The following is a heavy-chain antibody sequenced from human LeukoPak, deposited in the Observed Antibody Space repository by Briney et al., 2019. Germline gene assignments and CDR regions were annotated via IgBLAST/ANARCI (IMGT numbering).Heavy chain of an antibody. CDR3: ARDGPWIQLWPTRIFDY. CDR2: IKQDGSEK. Sequence: PGGSLRLSCAASVFTFGSYWMSWVRQAPGKGLEWVANIKQDGSEKYYVDSVKGRFTISRDDAKNSLYLQINSLRAEDTAVYYCARDGPWIQLWPTRIFDYGGQGTLVTVSS. D-gene: IGHD5-18*01. CDR1: VFTFGSYW. J-gene: IGHJ4*02. V-gene: IGHV3-7*05.